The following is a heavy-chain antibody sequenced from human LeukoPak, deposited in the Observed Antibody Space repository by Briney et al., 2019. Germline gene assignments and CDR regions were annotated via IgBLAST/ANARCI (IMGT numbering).Heavy chain of an antibody. D-gene: IGHD3-22*01. Sequence: GGSLRLSCAASGFTFSSYSMNWVRQAPGKGLEWVSFISSSSSYIYYADSVKGRFTISRDNGKNSPYLQMNSLRAEDTAVYYCARVYYYDSSGYLGYWGQGTLVTVSS. J-gene: IGHJ4*02. CDR2: ISSSSSYI. CDR1: GFTFSSYS. CDR3: ARVYYYDSSGYLGY. V-gene: IGHV3-21*01.